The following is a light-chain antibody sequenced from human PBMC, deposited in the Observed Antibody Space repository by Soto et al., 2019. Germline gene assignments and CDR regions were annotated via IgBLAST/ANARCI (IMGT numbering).Light chain of an antibody. Sequence: IVLTQSPGTLSLSPGERVTLSCRASQSVPSDYLAWYHQEPGQAPRLLIYGAFNRATGIPDRFSGSGSGTDFTLSISRLEPGDFGVYFCHQYGKSPRTFGQGTKVDI. CDR1: QSVPSDY. CDR3: HQYGKSPRT. CDR2: GAF. V-gene: IGKV3-20*01. J-gene: IGKJ1*01.